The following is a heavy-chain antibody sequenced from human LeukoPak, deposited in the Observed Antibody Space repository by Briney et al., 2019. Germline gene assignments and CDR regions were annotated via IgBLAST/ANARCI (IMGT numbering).Heavy chain of an antibody. D-gene: IGHD2-2*01. Sequence: GGSLRLSCAASGFTFSNYGMHWVRQAPGEGLEWVAVISYDGSDQYYADSVKGRFTISRDNSKNTLYLQMNSLRAEDTAVYYCAKVDCSTTSCYWNDAFDIWGQGTMVTVSS. CDR2: ISYDGSDQ. V-gene: IGHV3-30*18. J-gene: IGHJ3*02. CDR3: AKVDCSTTSCYWNDAFDI. CDR1: GFTFSNYG.